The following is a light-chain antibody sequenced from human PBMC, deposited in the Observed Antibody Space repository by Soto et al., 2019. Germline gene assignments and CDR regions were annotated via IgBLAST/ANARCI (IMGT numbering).Light chain of an antibody. CDR3: QQYNSYPWT. J-gene: IGKJ1*01. V-gene: IGKV1-5*03. CDR1: QSISSW. CDR2: KAS. Sequence: DIQMTQSPSTLSASVGDRVTITCRASQSISSWLAWYQQKPGKAPKLLIYKASSFESGVPSRFSGSGSGKEFTLTIISLQPDDFATYYCQQYNSYPWTFGQGTKVEIK.